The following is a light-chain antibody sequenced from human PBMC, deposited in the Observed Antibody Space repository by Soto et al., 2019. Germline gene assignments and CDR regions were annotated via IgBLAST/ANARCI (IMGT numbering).Light chain of an antibody. CDR1: QSSSGY. Sequence: NVLTQSPATLSLSPGESATLSCRASQSSSGYLAWYQQKPGQPPRLLIYDASTRAPGIPARFSGSGSGTDYTLTITSLEPEDFAVYYCQQYHIWPYTFGQGTKLEIK. CDR2: DAS. CDR3: QQYHIWPYT. J-gene: IGKJ2*01. V-gene: IGKV3-11*01.